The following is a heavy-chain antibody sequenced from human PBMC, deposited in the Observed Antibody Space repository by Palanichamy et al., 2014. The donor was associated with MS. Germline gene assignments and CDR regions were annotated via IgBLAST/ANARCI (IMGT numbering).Heavy chain of an antibody. D-gene: IGHD1-14*01. V-gene: IGHV3-48*02. J-gene: IGHJ6*02. CDR1: GFTSSSHS. CDR3: VRTGVTGYYYGMDV. Sequence: EVQLVESGGGLVQPGGSLRLSCAASGFTSSSHSLNWVRQAPGKGLEWVSFISSSSSTIKYADSVKGRFTISRDNAKNSLYLQMNSLRDEDTVVYYCVRTGVTGYYYGMDVWGQGTTVTVSS. CDR2: ISSSSSTI.